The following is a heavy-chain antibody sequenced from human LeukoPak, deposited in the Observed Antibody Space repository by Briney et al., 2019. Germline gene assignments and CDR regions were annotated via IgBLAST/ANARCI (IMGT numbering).Heavy chain of an antibody. Sequence: SVKVSCKASGGTFSSYTISWVRQAPGQGLEWMGRIIPILGIANYAQKFQGRVTITADKSTSTAYMELSSLRSEDTAVYYCARAQYYDFWSGYSYYYYYMDVWGKGTTVTVSS. CDR1: GGTFSSYT. V-gene: IGHV1-69*02. J-gene: IGHJ6*03. CDR2: IIPILGIA. CDR3: ARAQYYDFWSGYSYYYYYMDV. D-gene: IGHD3-3*01.